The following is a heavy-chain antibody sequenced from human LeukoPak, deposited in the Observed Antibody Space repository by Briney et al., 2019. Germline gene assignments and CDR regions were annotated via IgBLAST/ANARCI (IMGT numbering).Heavy chain of an antibody. V-gene: IGHV3-48*03. CDR2: IRSSGGII. CDR1: GFTFGGYE. Sequence: GGSLRLSCAASGFTFGGYEMNWVRQAPGKGLEWVSYIRSSGGIIYYADSVKGRFTISRDNAKKSLYLQMNSLRAEDTAVYYCARDPYGSGSFDYWGQGTPVTVSS. J-gene: IGHJ4*02. D-gene: IGHD3-10*01. CDR3: ARDPYGSGSFDY.